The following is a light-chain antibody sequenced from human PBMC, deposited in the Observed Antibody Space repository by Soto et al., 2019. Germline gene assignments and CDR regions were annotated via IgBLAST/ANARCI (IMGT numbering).Light chain of an antibody. J-gene: IGKJ1*01. Sequence: IVMTPSPDSLAVSLAESATINCKSSQTILYSSNNRNYLAWYQLKPGQPPKLLIYWASTRESGVPDRFSGSGSGTDFTLTISSLQAEDVAVYYCQQYYSTWWTFGQGTKVDIK. CDR3: QQYYSTWWT. V-gene: IGKV4-1*01. CDR1: QTILYSSNNRNY. CDR2: WAS.